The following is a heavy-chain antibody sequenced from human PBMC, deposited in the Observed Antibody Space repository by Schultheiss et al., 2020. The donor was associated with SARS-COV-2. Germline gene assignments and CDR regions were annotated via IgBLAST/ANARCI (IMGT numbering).Heavy chain of an antibody. CDR1: GGSISSGGYY. CDR3: AAWGSYLFDY. Sequence: SETLSLTCTVSGGSISSGGYYWSWIRQPPGKGLEWIGEINHSGSTNYNPSLKSRVTISVDTSKNQFSLKLSSVTAADTAVYYCAAWGSYLFDYWGQGTLVTVSS. V-gene: IGHV4-39*07. CDR2: INHSGST. D-gene: IGHD1-26*01. J-gene: IGHJ4*02.